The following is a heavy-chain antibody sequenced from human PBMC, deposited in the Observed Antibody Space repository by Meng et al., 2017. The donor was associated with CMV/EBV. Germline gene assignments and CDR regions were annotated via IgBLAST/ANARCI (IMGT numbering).Heavy chain of an antibody. CDR2: ISWNSGSI. CDR1: GFTFDDYA. Sequence: SLKISCAASGFTFDDYAMHWVRQAPGKGLEWVSGISWNSGSIGYADCVKGRFTISRDNAKNSLYLQMNSLRAEDTAVYYCARVGGYCSGGSCYVDYWGQGTLVTVSS. V-gene: IGHV3-9*01. CDR3: ARVGGYCSGGSCYVDY. D-gene: IGHD2-15*01. J-gene: IGHJ4*02.